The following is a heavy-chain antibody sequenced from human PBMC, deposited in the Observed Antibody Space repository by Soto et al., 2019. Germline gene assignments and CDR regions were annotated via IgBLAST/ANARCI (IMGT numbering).Heavy chain of an antibody. CDR2: ISYDGSNK. CDR3: ARDYGSGSSYYYYGMDV. D-gene: IGHD3-10*01. Sequence: GGSLRLSCAASGFTFSSYAMHWVRQTPGKGLEWVAVISYDGSNKYYADSVKGRFTISRDNSKNTLYLQMNSLRAEDTAVYYCARDYGSGSSYYYYGMDVWGQGTTVTVSS. V-gene: IGHV3-30-3*01. J-gene: IGHJ6*02. CDR1: GFTFSSYA.